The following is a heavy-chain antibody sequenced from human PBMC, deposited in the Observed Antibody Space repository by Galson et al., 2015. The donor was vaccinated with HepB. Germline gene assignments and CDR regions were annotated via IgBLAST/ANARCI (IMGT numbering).Heavy chain of an antibody. CDR1: GFTFSNYG. D-gene: IGHD6-13*01. CDR3: ARADIGTSGTFPKFDP. Sequence: SLRLSCAASGFTFSNYGMHWVRQAPGKGLEWVAIIWYDGSKKYYEASVKGRFTISRDNYKNTLYLQMNTLRAEDTAVYYCARADIGTSGTFPKFDPWGQGTLVTVSS. CDR2: IWYDGSKK. J-gene: IGHJ5*02. V-gene: IGHV3-33*01.